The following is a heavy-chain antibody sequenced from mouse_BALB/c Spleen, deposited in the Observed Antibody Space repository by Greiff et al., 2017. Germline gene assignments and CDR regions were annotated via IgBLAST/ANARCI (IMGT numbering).Heavy chain of an antibody. CDR1: GFTFSSYA. V-gene: IGHV5-9-4*01. CDR3: AREDGTYAMDY. D-gene: IGHD4-1*01. CDR2: ISSGGSYT. J-gene: IGHJ4*01. Sequence: EVKVVESGGGLVKPGGSLKLSCAASGFTFSSYAMSWVRQSPEKRLEWVAEISSGGSYTYYPDTVTGRFTISRDNAKNTLYLEMSSLRSEDTAMYYCAREDGTYAMDYWGQGTSVTVSP.